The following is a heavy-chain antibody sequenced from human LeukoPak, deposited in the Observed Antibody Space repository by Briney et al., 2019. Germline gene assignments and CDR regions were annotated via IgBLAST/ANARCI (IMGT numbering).Heavy chain of an antibody. CDR3: ANGGGSSSA. Sequence: TGGSLRLSCEGSGFSLSAYNMNWVRQAPGKGLESVSYISSSSATIFYADSVKGRFTISRDISKNTLYLQMNSLRAEDTAVYYCANGGGSSSAWGQGTMVTVSS. D-gene: IGHD6-6*01. CDR2: ISSSSATI. J-gene: IGHJ3*01. CDR1: GFSLSAYN. V-gene: IGHV3-48*01.